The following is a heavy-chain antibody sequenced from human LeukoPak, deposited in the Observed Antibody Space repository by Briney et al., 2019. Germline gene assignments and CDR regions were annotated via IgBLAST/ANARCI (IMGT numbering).Heavy chain of an antibody. CDR2: INHSGST. V-gene: IGHV4-34*01. CDR3: ARGIDYYGSGSYYNC. CDR1: GGSFSGYY. D-gene: IGHD3-10*01. Sequence: SSETLSLTCAVYGGSFSGYYWSWIRQPPGKGLEWIGEINHSGSTNYNPSLKSRVTISVDTSKNQFSLKLSSVTAADTAVYYCARGIDYYGSGSYYNCWGQGTLVTVSS. J-gene: IGHJ4*02.